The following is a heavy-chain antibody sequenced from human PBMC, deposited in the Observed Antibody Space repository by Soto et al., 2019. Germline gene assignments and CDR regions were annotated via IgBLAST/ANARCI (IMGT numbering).Heavy chain of an antibody. CDR2: IKEDGSAK. Sequence: GGSLRLSCVASGYIFSNYWMSWVRQAPGKGLEWLANIKEDGSAKYYVDSVKGRLTISRDNAKNSLYLQMNSLRAEDTAVYFCARGYYYDNSGYYADFWGQGTLVTVSS. D-gene: IGHD3-22*01. V-gene: IGHV3-7*04. J-gene: IGHJ4*02. CDR3: ARGYYYDNSGYYADF. CDR1: GYIFSNYW.